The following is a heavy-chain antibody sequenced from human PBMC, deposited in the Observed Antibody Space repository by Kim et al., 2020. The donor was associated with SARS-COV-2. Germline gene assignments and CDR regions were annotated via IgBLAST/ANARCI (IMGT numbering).Heavy chain of an antibody. D-gene: IGHD1-1*01. CDR3: ARDDGTNWERDGFDP. V-gene: IGHV1-18*04. J-gene: IGHJ5*02. CDR2: ISANNGKT. CDR1: GYTFTNYG. Sequence: ASVKVSCKASGYTFTNYGISWVRQAPGQGLEWMGWISANNGKTNYAQRFKDRVTMTTDTSTSTVYMEMMSLTSDDTAVYYCARDDGTNWERDGFDPWGQGTLVVVSS.